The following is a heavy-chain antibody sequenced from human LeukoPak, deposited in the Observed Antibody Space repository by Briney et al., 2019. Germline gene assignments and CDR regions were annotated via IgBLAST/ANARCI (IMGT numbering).Heavy chain of an antibody. Sequence: SETLSLTCSVSGGSLSSGSYYWGWIRQPPGKGLEWIGSIYYSGSTHYNPSLKSRVTISIDTSKNQFSLKVNSVTAADTAVYYCARAPFGDFDYWGQGTLVTVSS. J-gene: IGHJ4*02. V-gene: IGHV4-39*01. CDR3: ARAPFGDFDY. CDR1: GGSLSSGSYY. CDR2: IYYSGST. D-gene: IGHD3-10*01.